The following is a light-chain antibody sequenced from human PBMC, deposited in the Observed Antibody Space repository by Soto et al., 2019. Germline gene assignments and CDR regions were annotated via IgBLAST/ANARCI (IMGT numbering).Light chain of an antibody. V-gene: IGKV3-15*01. J-gene: IGKJ1*01. CDR1: QSVGAT. Sequence: EIVMTQSPVTLSVFPWERATLSCRASQSVGATVAWYHHRPGQAPRLLISGASTRATGVPARVSASGSGTAFTLTITSLQSDDFGVYYCQQYADWPTTFGQGTRVEIK. CDR2: GAS. CDR3: QQYADWPTT.